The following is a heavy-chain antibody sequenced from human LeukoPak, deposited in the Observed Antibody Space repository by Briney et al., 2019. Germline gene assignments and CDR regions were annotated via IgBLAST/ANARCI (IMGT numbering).Heavy chain of an antibody. Sequence: QPGGSLRLSCAASGFPFSSYWMSWVRQAPGKGLEWVANIKQDGSKKNYVDSVKGRFTISRDNAKNSLYLQMNSLRVEDTAVYYCARFISLGGWGQGAPVTVSS. CDR2: IKQDGSKK. D-gene: IGHD3-10*01. V-gene: IGHV3-7*01. J-gene: IGHJ4*02. CDR1: GFPFSSYW. CDR3: ARFISLGG.